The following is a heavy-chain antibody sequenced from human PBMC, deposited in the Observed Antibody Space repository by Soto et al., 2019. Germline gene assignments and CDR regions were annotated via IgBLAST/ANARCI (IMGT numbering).Heavy chain of an antibody. CDR2: IWYDGSNK. J-gene: IGHJ4*02. D-gene: IGHD4-17*01. V-gene: IGHV3-33*01. CDR1: AFTFSSYD. Sequence: QVQLVESGGGVVQPGRSLRLSCAASAFTFSSYDMHWVRQAPGKGLDWVALIWYDGSNKYYADSVKGRFTISRDNSKNTLYLQMNSLRAEDTAVYYCARQTRHNGAASDYWCQGTLVTVSS. CDR3: ARQTRHNGAASDY.